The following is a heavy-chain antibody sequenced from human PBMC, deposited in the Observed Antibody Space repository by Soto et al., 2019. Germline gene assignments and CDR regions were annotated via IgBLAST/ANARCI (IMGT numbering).Heavy chain of an antibody. J-gene: IGHJ4*02. CDR3: ARGTEYTSSSPMGY. CDR2: IKQDGSEK. D-gene: IGHD6-6*01. CDR1: GITFSTYW. V-gene: IGHV3-7*01. Sequence: GGSLRLSCAASGITFSTYWMSWVRQAPGKGLEWVANIKQDGSEKYYVDSVKGRFTISRDNAKNSLYLQMNSLRAEDTAVYYCARGTEYTSSSPMGYWGQGTLVTVSS.